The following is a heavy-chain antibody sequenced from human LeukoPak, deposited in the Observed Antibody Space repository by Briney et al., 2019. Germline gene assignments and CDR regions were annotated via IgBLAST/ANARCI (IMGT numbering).Heavy chain of an antibody. D-gene: IGHD5-12*01. J-gene: IGHJ4*02. CDR3: PRLTGGYPSFHH. CDR1: GFTFSSYW. V-gene: IGHV3-74*01. Sequence: SGGSLRPSCVASGFTFSSYWMHWVRQAPGKGLEWVSRIYSDESTTSYADSVKGRFTISRDNAKNTLYLQINSLRAEDTAVYYCPRLTGGYPSFHHWRQETVLTVPS. CDR2: IYSDESTT.